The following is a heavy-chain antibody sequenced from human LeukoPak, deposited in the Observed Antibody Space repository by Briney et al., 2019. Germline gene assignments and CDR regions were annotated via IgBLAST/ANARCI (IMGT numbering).Heavy chain of an antibody. CDR2: INAGNGNT. CDR1: GYTFTSYA. D-gene: IGHD5-12*01. CDR3: ARDPRYSGYDTAGY. J-gene: IGHJ4*02. V-gene: IGHV1-3*01. Sequence: ASVKVSCKASGYTFTSYAMHWVRQAPGQRLEWMGWINAGNGNTKYSQKFQGRVTITRDTSASTAYMGLSSLRSEDTAVYYCARDPRYSGYDTAGYWGQGTLVTVSS.